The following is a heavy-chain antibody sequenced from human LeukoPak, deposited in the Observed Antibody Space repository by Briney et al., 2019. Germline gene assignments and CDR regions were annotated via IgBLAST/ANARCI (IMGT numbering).Heavy chain of an antibody. Sequence: GGSLRLSCAASGFTVSSNYMSWVRQAPGKGLEWVSVIYSGGSTYYADSVKGRFTISRDNSKNTLYLQMNSLRAEDTAVYYCAGNYDILTGQLYYGMGVWGQGTTVTVSS. CDR1: GFTVSSNY. J-gene: IGHJ6*02. CDR3: AGNYDILTGQLYYGMGV. D-gene: IGHD3-9*01. V-gene: IGHV3-53*01. CDR2: IYSGGST.